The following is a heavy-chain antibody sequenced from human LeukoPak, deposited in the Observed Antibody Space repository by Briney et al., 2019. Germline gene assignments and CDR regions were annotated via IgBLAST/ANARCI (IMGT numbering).Heavy chain of an antibody. Sequence: PSETLSLTCTVSGDSISSGSYYWSWVRQPAGKGLEWIGRIYIISGSTNYNPSLKSRVIISADTSKNQFSLKVNSVTAADTAVYYCARYGFWSGDFIWGQGTLVTVSS. CDR2: IYIISGST. CDR3: ARYGFWSGDFI. J-gene: IGHJ4*02. CDR1: GDSISSGSYY. V-gene: IGHV4-61*02. D-gene: IGHD3-3*01.